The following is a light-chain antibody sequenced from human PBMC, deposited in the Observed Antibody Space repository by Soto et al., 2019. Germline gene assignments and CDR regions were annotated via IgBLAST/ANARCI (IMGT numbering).Light chain of an antibody. CDR1: GSDIGAYNF. J-gene: IGLJ2*01. Sequence: QSALTQPPSASGSPGQSVTISCSGTGSDIGAYNFVSWYQQDPGKAPKLIIYEVNKRPSGVPGRFSGSKSGNTASLTVSGLQTEDEGDYYCSSFSGNNNLIFGGGTQLTVL. V-gene: IGLV2-8*01. CDR2: EVN. CDR3: SSFSGNNNLI.